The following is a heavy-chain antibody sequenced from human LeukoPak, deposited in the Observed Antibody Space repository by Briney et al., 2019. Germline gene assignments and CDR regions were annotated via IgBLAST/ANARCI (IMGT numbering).Heavy chain of an antibody. D-gene: IGHD6-13*01. V-gene: IGHV3-7*03. CDR1: GFTFSSYW. Sequence: HPGGSLRLSCAASGFTFSSYWMSWVRQAPGKGLEWVANIKQDGSEKYYVDSVKGRFTISRDNAKNSLYLQMNSLRAEDTAVYYCAKDSDSSSWPPSIDYWGQGTLVTVSS. CDR3: AKDSDSSSWPPSIDY. J-gene: IGHJ4*02. CDR2: IKQDGSEK.